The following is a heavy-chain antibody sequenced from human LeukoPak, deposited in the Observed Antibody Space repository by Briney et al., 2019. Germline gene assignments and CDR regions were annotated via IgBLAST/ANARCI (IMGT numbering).Heavy chain of an antibody. Sequence: SETLSLTCTVSSASISSYYWSWIRQPPGKGLEWIGYIYDSGSTNYNPSLKSRVTISVDTSKNQFSLKLSSVTAADTAVYYCARVISIDGPYVDYWGQGTLVTVSS. CDR2: IYDSGST. D-gene: IGHD3-16*02. V-gene: IGHV4-59*01. J-gene: IGHJ4*02. CDR1: SASISSYY. CDR3: ARVISIDGPYVDY.